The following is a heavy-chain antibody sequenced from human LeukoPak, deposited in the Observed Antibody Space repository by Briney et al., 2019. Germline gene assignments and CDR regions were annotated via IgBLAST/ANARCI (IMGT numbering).Heavy chain of an antibody. CDR2: IYYSGTT. Sequence: SETLSLTCTVSGDSISSASYYWGWIRQPPGKGLEWIGWIYYSGTTNYNPSLKSRVTISVETSKSQFSLNLNSVTAADTAVYYCARGSRSVLWDYWGQGILVTVSP. CDR3: ARGSRSVLWDY. D-gene: IGHD2-21*01. J-gene: IGHJ4*02. CDR1: GDSISSASYY. V-gene: IGHV4-61*01.